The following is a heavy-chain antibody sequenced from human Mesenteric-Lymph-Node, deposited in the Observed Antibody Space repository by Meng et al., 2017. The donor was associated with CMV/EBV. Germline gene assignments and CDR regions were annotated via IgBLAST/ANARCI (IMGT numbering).Heavy chain of an antibody. Sequence: ASVKVSCKASGYTFTYRSLWWLQQAPGQGLERMRWISPNSGGTNYAQKFQGRVTMTRDTSISTAYMELTRLSSDDTAVYYCARVVYSNYYFDYWGQGTLVTVSS. J-gene: IGHJ4*02. CDR1: GYTFTYRS. CDR3: ARVVYSNYYFDY. CDR2: ISPNSGGT. V-gene: IGHV1-2*02. D-gene: IGHD4-11*01.